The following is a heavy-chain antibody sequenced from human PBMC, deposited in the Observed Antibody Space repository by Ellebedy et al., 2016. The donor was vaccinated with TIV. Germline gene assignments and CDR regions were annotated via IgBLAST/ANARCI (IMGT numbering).Heavy chain of an antibody. J-gene: IGHJ4*02. Sequence: AASVKVSYKASGYTFTSYGLSWVRQAPGQGLEWMGWINTYNGKTKFAQKVQGRVTMTTDTSTSTAYMELRSLRSDDTAVYYCTRDRGSYSYDYWGRGTLVTVSS. CDR2: INTYNGKT. V-gene: IGHV1-18*04. CDR1: GYTFTSYG. CDR3: TRDRGSYSYDY. D-gene: IGHD1-26*01.